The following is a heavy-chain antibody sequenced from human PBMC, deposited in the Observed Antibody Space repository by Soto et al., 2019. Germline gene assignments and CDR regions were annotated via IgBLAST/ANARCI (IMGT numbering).Heavy chain of an antibody. J-gene: IGHJ4*02. CDR3: ARGVIADIFDY. V-gene: IGHV1-3*01. CDR2: INAGNGNT. Sequence: VASVKVSCKTSGHTFTSYAMHWVRQAPGQRLEWMGWINAGNGNTRYSQNFQGRVTITRDTSASTAYMELNSLRSEDTAVYYCARGVIADIFDYWGQGTLVTVSS. D-gene: IGHD2-15*01. CDR1: GHTFTSYA.